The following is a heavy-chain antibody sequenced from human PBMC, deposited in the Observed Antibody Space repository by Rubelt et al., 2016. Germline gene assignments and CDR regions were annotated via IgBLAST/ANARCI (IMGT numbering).Heavy chain of an antibody. V-gene: IGHV1-69*04. D-gene: IGHD3-3*01. CDR2: IIPILGIA. Sequence: QVQLVQSGAEVKKPGSSVKVSCKASGGTFSSYAISWVRQAPGQGLEWMGRIIPILGIANDAQKFQGRVTITADKSTSTAYRELSSLRSEDTAVYYCARDIIHDRITHNDVWGQGTTVTVSS. J-gene: IGHJ6*02. CDR1: GGTFSSYA. CDR3: ARDIIHDRITHNDV.